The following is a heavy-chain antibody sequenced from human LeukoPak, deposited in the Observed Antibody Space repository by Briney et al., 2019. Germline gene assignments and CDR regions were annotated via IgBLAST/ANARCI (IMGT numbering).Heavy chain of an antibody. V-gene: IGHV4-59*08. CDR2: IYYSGST. CDR1: GGSISSYY. J-gene: IGHJ5*02. D-gene: IGHD2-21*01. CDR3: ARGVNPASPCWFDP. Sequence: PSETLSLTCTVSGGSISSYYWSWIRQPPGKGLEWIGYIYYSGSTNYNPSLKSRVTISVDTSKNQFSLKLSSVTAADTAVYYCARGVNPASPCWFDPWGQGTLVTVSS.